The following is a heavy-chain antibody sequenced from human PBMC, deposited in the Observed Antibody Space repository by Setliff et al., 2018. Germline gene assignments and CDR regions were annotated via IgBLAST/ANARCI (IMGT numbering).Heavy chain of an antibody. CDR2: IYTRGST. J-gene: IGHJ6*03. Sequence: SETLSLTCTVSGGSISEPNYYWSWIRQPVGKGLEWIGHIYTRGSTNYNPSLRTRVSISVDTSKNQFSLRLTSVTAADTAVYYCARHKSNGSGSYPSLYMDVWGKGIMVTAP. CDR3: ARHKSNGSGSYPSLYMDV. D-gene: IGHD3-10*01. V-gene: IGHV4-61*09. CDR1: GGSISEPNYY.